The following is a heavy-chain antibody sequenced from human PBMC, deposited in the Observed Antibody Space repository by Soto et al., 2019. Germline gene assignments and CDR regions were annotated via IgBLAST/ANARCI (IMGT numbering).Heavy chain of an antibody. D-gene: IGHD6-19*01. CDR2: INPNSGGT. V-gene: IGHV1-2*04. CDR1: GYTFTGYY. CDR3: ARIAVAGHNAFGI. Sequence: ASVKVSCKASGYTFTGYYMHWVRQAPGQGLEWMGWINPNSGGTNYAQKFQGWVTMTRDTSISTAYMELSRLRSDDTAVYYCARIAVAGHNAFGIWRQGTMVTVS. J-gene: IGHJ3*02.